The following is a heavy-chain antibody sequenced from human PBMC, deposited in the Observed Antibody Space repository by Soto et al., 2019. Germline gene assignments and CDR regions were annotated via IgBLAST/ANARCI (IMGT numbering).Heavy chain of an antibody. CDR3: ARHGVTTVNHNWFDP. J-gene: IGHJ5*02. CDR2: IYYSGST. Sequence: SETLSLTCTVSGGSISSSSYYWGWIRQPPGKGLEWIGSIYYSGSTYYNPSLKSRATISVDTSKNQFSLKLSSVTAADTAVYYCARHGVTTVNHNWFDPWGQGTLVTVSS. CDR1: GGSISSSSYY. D-gene: IGHD4-17*01. V-gene: IGHV4-39*01.